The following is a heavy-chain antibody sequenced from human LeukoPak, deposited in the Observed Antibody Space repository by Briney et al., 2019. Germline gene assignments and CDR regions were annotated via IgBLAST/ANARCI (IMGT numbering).Heavy chain of an antibody. CDR1: VGTFSRYA. V-gene: IGHV1-69*05. CDR2: IIPIFGTA. CDR3: TTLPEVVVFDAFDI. D-gene: IGHD2-2*01. Sequence: SVKVSCKASVGTFSRYAMNGVRQAAAQGLEWMGGIIPIFGTAHYAQKFQGRVTITTDESTSTAYMDLSSLSSEDTAVYYFTTLPEVVVFDAFDIWGQGTMVTVSS. J-gene: IGHJ3*02.